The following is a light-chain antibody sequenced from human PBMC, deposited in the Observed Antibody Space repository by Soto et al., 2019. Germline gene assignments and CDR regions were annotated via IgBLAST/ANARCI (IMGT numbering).Light chain of an antibody. CDR1: QSISSSY. CDR3: QQYGRSPYT. J-gene: IGKJ2*01. Sequence: EIVLTQSPGTLSLSPGERATLSCRASQSISSSYLAWNQQKPGQAPRLLIHGASSRATGIPDRFSGSGSGTDFTLTISRLEPEDFAVYYCQQYGRSPYTFGQGTKLEIK. CDR2: GAS. V-gene: IGKV3-20*01.